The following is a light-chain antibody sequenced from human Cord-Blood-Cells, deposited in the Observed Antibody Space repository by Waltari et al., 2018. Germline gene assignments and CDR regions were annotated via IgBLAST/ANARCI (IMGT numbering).Light chain of an antibody. Sequence: IVLPQSPVTLPLSPGERPTLACRASQSVSSSYLAWYQQNPGQAPRLLIYGASSRATGIPDRFSGSGSGTDFTLTISRLEPEDFAVYYCQQYGSSLLTFGGGTKVEIK. CDR1: QSVSSSY. CDR2: GAS. V-gene: IGKV3-20*01. CDR3: QQYGSSLLT. J-gene: IGKJ4*01.